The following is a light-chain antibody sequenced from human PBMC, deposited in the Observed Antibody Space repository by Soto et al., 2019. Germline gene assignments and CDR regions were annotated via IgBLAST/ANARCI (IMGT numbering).Light chain of an antibody. Sequence: DIQMTQSPPSLPASVGDRVTITCRASQTISDYLHWYQQKPGKAPTLLIYGSSSLQTGVPPRFSGSGSGTEFTLTISSLQPEDFGTYYCQQTYDSLVSFGGGTKVDIK. J-gene: IGKJ4*01. CDR2: GSS. CDR3: QQTYDSLVS. V-gene: IGKV1-39*01. CDR1: QTISDY.